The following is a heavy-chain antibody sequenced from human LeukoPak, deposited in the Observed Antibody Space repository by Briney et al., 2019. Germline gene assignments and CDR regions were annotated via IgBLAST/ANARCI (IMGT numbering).Heavy chain of an antibody. Sequence: ETLSLTCTVSGGSISSYYWSWVRQAPGKGLEWVSAISGSGGSTYYADSVKGRFTISRDNSKNTLYLQMNSLRAEDTAVYYCAKRGLDDYYYYMDVWGKGTTVTVSS. CDR3: AKRGLDDYYYYMDV. CDR1: GGSISSYY. V-gene: IGHV3-23*01. CDR2: ISGSGGST. J-gene: IGHJ6*03. D-gene: IGHD3-16*01.